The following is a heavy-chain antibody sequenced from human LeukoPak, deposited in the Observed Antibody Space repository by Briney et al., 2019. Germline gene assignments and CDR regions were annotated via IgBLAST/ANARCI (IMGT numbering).Heavy chain of an antibody. J-gene: IGHJ6*03. Sequence: GESLKISCKGSGSSFTSYWIGWVRQMPGKGLEWMGIIYPGDSDTRYSPSFQGQVTISADKSISTAYLQWSSLKASDTAMYYCARSRYYYGSGSYAYYYYMDVWGKGTTVTVSS. CDR1: GSSFTSYW. V-gene: IGHV5-51*01. D-gene: IGHD3-10*01. CDR2: IYPGDSDT. CDR3: ARSRYYYGSGSYAYYYYMDV.